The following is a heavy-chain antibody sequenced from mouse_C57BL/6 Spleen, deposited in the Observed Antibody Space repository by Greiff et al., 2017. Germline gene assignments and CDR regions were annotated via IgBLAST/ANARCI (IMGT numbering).Heavy chain of an antibody. CDR1: GYTFTSYW. D-gene: IGHD2-5*01. V-gene: IGHV1-7*01. J-gene: IGHJ3*01. CDR3: ARSYYSNYGWFAY. Sequence: VQRVESGAELAKPGASVKLSCKASGYTFTSYWMHWVKQRPGQGLEWIGYINPSSGYTKYNQKFKDKDTLTADKSSSTAYMQLSSLTYEDSAVYYCARSYYSNYGWFAYWGQGTLVTVSA. CDR2: INPSSGYT.